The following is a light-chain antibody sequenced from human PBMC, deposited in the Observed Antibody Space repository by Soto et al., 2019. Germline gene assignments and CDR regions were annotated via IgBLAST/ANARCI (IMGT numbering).Light chain of an antibody. CDR2: GAS. J-gene: IGKJ1*01. CDR3: QQRHNWPRT. CDR1: ESINRN. Sequence: EIVMTQSPATLSVSPGERVTLSCRASESINRNLVWYQKRPGQAPRLVIYGASTRATGIPARFSGSGSGTDFTLTISSLQSEDLAVYYCQQRHNWPRTFGQGTKVEIK. V-gene: IGKV3-15*01.